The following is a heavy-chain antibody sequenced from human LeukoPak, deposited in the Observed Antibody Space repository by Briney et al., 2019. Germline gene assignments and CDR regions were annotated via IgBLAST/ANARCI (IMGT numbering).Heavy chain of an antibody. V-gene: IGHV3-15*01. CDR3: STGLAGR. J-gene: IGHJ4*02. Sequence: AGSLTLSCAASGFTLSNAWMSWVRQAAGKGLEWVGRIKSKTEGGTTDYAAPEKGRFTITRDDSKNTLYLQMNSLKTEDTAVYYCSTGLAGRWGQGILVTVSS. CDR1: GFTLSNAW. CDR2: IKSKTEGGTT. D-gene: IGHD1-14*01.